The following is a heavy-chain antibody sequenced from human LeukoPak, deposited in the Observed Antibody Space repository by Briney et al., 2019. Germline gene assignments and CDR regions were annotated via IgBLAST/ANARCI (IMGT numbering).Heavy chain of an antibody. Sequence: ASVKVSCKASGGTFSSYAISWVRQAPGQGLEWMGGIIPIFGTANYAQKFQGRVTITADESTSTAYMELSSLRSEDTAVYYCAESLIAAAGNGSAFDIWGQGTMVTVSS. CDR2: IIPIFGTA. V-gene: IGHV1-69*01. J-gene: IGHJ3*02. CDR1: GGTFSSYA. CDR3: AESLIAAAGNGSAFDI. D-gene: IGHD6-13*01.